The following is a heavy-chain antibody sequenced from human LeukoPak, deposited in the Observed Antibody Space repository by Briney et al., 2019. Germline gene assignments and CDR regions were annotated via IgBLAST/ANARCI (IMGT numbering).Heavy chain of an antibody. J-gene: IGHJ5*02. V-gene: IGHV1-18*01. CDR2: VSGYNGDT. CDR3: ARDWLILTGIDCFDP. D-gene: IGHD3-9*01. Sequence: ASVRVSCKASGYTFTSYGISWVRQAPGQGLEWMGWVSGYNGDTNYAQKFQGRVTMTRDTSASTAYLDLRSLRGDDTAVYYCARDWLILTGIDCFDPWGQGTLVTVSS. CDR1: GYTFTSYG.